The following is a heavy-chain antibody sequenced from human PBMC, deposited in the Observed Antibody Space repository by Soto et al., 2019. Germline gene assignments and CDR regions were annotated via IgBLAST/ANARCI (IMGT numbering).Heavy chain of an antibody. J-gene: IGHJ6*02. CDR1: GYTFTNHG. D-gene: IGHD3-3*01. CDR3: VRGGQYSYYGFLYVGMDV. CDR2: ISAHNGNT. V-gene: IGHV1-18*04. Sequence: GASVKVSCKASGYTFTNHGISWVRQAPGQGLEWMGWISAHNGNTNYAQNFQGRVTMTTDRSTSTASMDLRSLRSDDTAIYYCVRGGQYSYYGFLYVGMDVWGQGTTVTVS.